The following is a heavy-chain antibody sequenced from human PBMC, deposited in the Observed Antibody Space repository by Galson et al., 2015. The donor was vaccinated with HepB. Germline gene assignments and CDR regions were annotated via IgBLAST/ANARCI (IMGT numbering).Heavy chain of an antibody. Sequence: PALVKPTQTLTLTCTFSGSSLSTSGMCVSWIRQPPEKALEWLALIDWDDDKYYSTSLKTRLTISKDTSKNQVVLTMTNMDPVDTATYYCARMNRGGYHMGFDPWGQGTLVTVSS. J-gene: IGHJ5*02. D-gene: IGHD3-22*01. CDR2: IDWDDDK. CDR1: GSSLSTSGMC. V-gene: IGHV2-70*01. CDR3: ARMNRGGYHMGFDP.